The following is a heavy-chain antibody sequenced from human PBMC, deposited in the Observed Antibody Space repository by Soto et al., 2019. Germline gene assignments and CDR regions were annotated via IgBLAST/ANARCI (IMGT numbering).Heavy chain of an antibody. J-gene: IGHJ6*02. CDR1: GYTFTSHA. CDR3: ASPRPLGYSPSYYYYGMDV. Sequence: QVQLVQSGAEVKKPGASVKVSCKASGYTFTSHAMHWVRQAPGQRLEWMGWINAGNGNTKYSQKFQGRVTITRDTSASTAYMELSSLRSEDTAVYYCASPRPLGYSPSYYYYGMDVWGQGTTVTVSS. CDR2: INAGNGNT. D-gene: IGHD3-22*01. V-gene: IGHV1-3*01.